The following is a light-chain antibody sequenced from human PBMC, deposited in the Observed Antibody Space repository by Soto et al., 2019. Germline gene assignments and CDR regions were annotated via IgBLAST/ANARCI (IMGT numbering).Light chain of an antibody. CDR1: SSDVGGYNY. Sequence: QSALTQPRSVSGSPGQSVTISCTGTSSDVGGYNYVSWYQQHPGKAPKLMIYDVSKRPSGVPDRFSGSKSGNTASLTISGFQAEDEADYYCCSYAGSYNSVFGTGTKVTVL. CDR3: CSYAGSYNSV. CDR2: DVS. V-gene: IGLV2-11*01. J-gene: IGLJ1*01.